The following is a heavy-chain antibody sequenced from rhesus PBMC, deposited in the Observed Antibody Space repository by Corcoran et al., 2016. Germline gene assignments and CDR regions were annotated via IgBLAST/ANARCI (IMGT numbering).Heavy chain of an antibody. CDR2: ISGSVGST. V-gene: IGHV4-173*01. CDR1: GGSISSNY. J-gene: IGHJ4*01. D-gene: IGHD5-12*01. CDR3: ARARGYSYRVTGVFDY. Sequence: QVQLQESGPGLVKPSETLSLTCAVSGGSISSNYWSWIRQPPGKGLEWIGHISGSVGSTAYNPSLKSRVTIATDTYKNQFSLKRSCVTAADTAVYYCARARGYSYRVTGVFDYWGQGVLVTVSS.